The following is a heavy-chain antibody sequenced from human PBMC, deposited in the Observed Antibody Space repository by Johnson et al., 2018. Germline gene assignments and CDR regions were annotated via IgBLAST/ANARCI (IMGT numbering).Heavy chain of an antibody. V-gene: IGHV3-20*04. D-gene: IGHD6-19*01. CDR3: ARAAYSSGWYFGAFDI. CDR2: INWNGGST. J-gene: IGHJ3*02. CDR1: GFMFDDYG. Sequence: VQLVESGGGVVRPGGSLRLSCAASGFMFDDYGMSWVRQGPGKGLEWVSGINWNGGSTCYADSVKGRFTISRDNAKNSLYLQMNSLRAGDTALYYCARAAYSSGWYFGAFDIWGQGTMVTVSS.